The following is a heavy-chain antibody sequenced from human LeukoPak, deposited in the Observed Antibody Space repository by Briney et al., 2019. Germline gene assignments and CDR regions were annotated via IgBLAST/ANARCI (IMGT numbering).Heavy chain of an antibody. Sequence: SETLSLTCTVSGDSFRSYYWSWIRQPPGKGLEWIGYIYYSGSTNYNPSLKSRVAISVDTSKNQFSLKLNSVTAADTAVYYCARGRNLEWFDYWGQGTLVTVSS. CDR1: GDSFRSYY. V-gene: IGHV4-59*01. D-gene: IGHD3-3*01. J-gene: IGHJ5*01. CDR3: ARGRNLEWFDY. CDR2: IYYSGST.